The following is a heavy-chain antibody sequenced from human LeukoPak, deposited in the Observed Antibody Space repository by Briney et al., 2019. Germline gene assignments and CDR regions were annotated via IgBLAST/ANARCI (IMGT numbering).Heavy chain of an antibody. D-gene: IGHD2-8*01. Sequence: SETLPLSCAVYGGSFSGYYWSWIRQPPGKGLEWVGEINHSVSTNYNPSLKSRVTISVDTSKNQFSLKLSSVTAADTALYFCARGRARQYAGLVYSYYYYLDVWGKGTTVTVSS. V-gene: IGHV4-34*01. J-gene: IGHJ6*03. CDR3: ARGRARQYAGLVYSYYYYLDV. CDR2: INHSVST. CDR1: GGSFSGYY.